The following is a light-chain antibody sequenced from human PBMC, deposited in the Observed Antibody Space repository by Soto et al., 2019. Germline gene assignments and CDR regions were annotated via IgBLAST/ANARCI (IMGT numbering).Light chain of an antibody. Sequence: SYELTQPPSVSVAPGQTARISCEGINIGRKNVHWYQQKSGQAPVLVVHDDSDRPSGIPARFSGSNSGNAATLSISRVEAGDEADYYCGTWDSSLSAWVFGGGTKLTVL. J-gene: IGLJ3*02. V-gene: IGLV3-21*02. CDR3: GTWDSSLSAWV. CDR2: DDS. CDR1: NIGRKN.